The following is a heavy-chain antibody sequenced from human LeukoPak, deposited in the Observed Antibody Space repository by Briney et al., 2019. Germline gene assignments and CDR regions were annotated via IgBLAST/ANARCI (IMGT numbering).Heavy chain of an antibody. V-gene: IGHV1-2*06. CDR1: GYTFTGYY. J-gene: IGHJ3*01. D-gene: IGHD3-9*01. Sequence: ASVKVSCKASGYTFTGYYMHWVRQAPGQGLEWMGRINPNSGGTNYAQKFQGRVTMTRDTSTSTVYMELSSLRSEDTAVYYCARDSPHYDILTGYPKAAFDVWGQGTMVTVSS. CDR3: ARDSPHYDILTGYPKAAFDV. CDR2: INPNSGGT.